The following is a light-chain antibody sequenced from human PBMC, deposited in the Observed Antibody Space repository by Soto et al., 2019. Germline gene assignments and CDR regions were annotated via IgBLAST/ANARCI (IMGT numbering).Light chain of an antibody. CDR1: SSDVGGYNY. CDR2: EVS. J-gene: IGLJ1*01. Sequence: QRALTQPPSGNGVFGRGVPISCTGTSSDVGGYNYVSWYQQYPGKAPKLMIYEVSERPSGVPDRFSGSKSGNTASLTVSGLQADDEADYYCSSYSGTNYHYVFGTGTKVTVL. CDR3: SSYSGTNYHYV. V-gene: IGLV2-8*01.